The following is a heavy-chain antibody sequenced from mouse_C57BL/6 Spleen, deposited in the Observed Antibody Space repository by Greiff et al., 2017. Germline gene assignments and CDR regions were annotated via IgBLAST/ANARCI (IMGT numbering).Heavy chain of an antibody. CDR1: GYTFTSSW. CDR2: IDPSDSET. V-gene: IGHV1-52*01. J-gene: IGHJ2*01. Sequence: QVQLQQPGAELVRPGSSVKLSCKASGYTFTSSWMNWVKQRPIQGLEWIGNIDPSDSETHYNQKFKDKATLTVDKSSSTAYMQLRSLTSEDSAVYYCARSDPFDYWGQGATLTVSS. CDR3: ARSDPFDY.